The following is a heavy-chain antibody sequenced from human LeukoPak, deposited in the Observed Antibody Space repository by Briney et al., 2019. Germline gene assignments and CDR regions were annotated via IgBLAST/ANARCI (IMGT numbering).Heavy chain of an antibody. D-gene: IGHD6-19*01. Sequence: GASVKVSCKASGYTLTSYDINWGRQATGQALEWMGWMNHNSGNTGYAQKFQGRVTMTRNTSINTAYMKVSSLRSEDTAVYYCARRVASSGTPLGYWGQGTLVTVSS. CDR2: MNHNSGNT. CDR3: ARRVASSGTPLGY. J-gene: IGHJ4*02. CDR1: GYTLTSYD. V-gene: IGHV1-8*01.